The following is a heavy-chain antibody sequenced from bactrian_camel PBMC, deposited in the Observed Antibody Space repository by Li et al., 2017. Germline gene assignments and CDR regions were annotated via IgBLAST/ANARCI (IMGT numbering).Heavy chain of an antibody. V-gene: IGHV3S68*01. CDR1: GYSSNTFC. CDR2: GYTADGST. CDR3: EAESALTYCSGGLQPHDFAD. D-gene: IGHD2*01. J-gene: IGHJ6*01. Sequence: LSCAASGYSSNTFCMGWFRQAPGKEREEVARGYTADGSTTYRDSVKGRFTISLDIAKNLLYLRMDTLKPGDTAMYYCEAESALTYCSGGLQPHDFADWGQGTQVTVS.